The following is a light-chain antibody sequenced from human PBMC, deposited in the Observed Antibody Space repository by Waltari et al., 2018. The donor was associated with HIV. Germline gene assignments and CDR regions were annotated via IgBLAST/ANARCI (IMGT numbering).Light chain of an antibody. CDR2: GKN. CDR3: NSRDSSGNRYV. CDR1: SLRSYY. V-gene: IGLV3-19*01. J-gene: IGLJ1*01. Sequence: SSELTQDPAVSVALGQTVRITCQGDSLRSYYASWYQQMPGQAPVLFIYGKNNRPSGIPDRFSGSSSGNTASLTITGAQAEDEADYYCNSRDSSGNRYVFGTGTKVTVL.